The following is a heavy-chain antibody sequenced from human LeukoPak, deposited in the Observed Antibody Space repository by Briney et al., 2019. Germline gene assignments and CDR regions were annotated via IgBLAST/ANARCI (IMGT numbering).Heavy chain of an antibody. CDR2: ISHDGSNK. V-gene: IGHV3-30-3*01. CDR3: ARDLGDGYNMIDS. Sequence: PGGSLRLSCAASVFTFSIYAMHLVRQAPGKGLECMVVISHDGSNKYYADSAKGRFTISRDNSKNTLYLQMNSLRPEDTAVYYCARDLGDGYNMIDSWGQGTLVTVSS. CDR1: VFTFSIYA. J-gene: IGHJ4*02. D-gene: IGHD5-24*01.